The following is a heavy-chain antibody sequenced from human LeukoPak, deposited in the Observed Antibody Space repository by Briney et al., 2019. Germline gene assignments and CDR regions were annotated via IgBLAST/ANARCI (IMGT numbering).Heavy chain of an antibody. CDR3: ARGLGYCSSTSCYSLQNYYYYYGMDV. D-gene: IGHD2-2*01. CDR1: GYTFTSYG. V-gene: IGHV1-18*01. Sequence: GASVKVSCKASGYTFTSYGISWVRQAPGQGLEWMGWTSAYNGNTNYAQKLQGRVTMTTDTSTSTAYMELRSLRSDDTAVYYCARGLGYCSSTSCYSLQNYYYYYGMDVWGQGTTVTVSS. CDR2: TSAYNGNT. J-gene: IGHJ6*02.